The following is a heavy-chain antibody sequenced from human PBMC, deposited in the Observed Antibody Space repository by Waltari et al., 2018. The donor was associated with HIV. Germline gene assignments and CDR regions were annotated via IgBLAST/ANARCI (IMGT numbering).Heavy chain of an antibody. CDR1: GFLFNNYG. CDR2: IWYDGSNR. Sequence: QVQLVESGGGVVHPGPSLTLSCAASGFLFNNYGFYWVRQAPGKGLEWVAYIWYDGSNRDHADSVKGRFTISRDDSMRTLYLHMNSLRVEDTAIYYCARDLGATNSYFDYWGQGTLVTVSS. CDR3: ARDLGATNSYFDY. V-gene: IGHV3-33*01. J-gene: IGHJ4*02. D-gene: IGHD1-26*01.